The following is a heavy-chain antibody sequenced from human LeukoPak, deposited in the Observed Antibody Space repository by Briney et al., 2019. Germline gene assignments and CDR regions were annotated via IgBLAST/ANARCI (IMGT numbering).Heavy chain of an antibody. CDR1: GFPFNTYT. CDR2: ITSTGNNI. Sequence: KPGGSLRLSCAVSGFPFNTYTMNWVRQVPGKGLEWVSSITSTGNNINYADSVKGRFTISGDNAKNSLYLQMNNLRAEDTAVYHCARVFRNSGSYFDYWGEGTLVSVSS. V-gene: IGHV3-21*01. D-gene: IGHD1-26*01. CDR3: ARVFRNSGSYFDY. J-gene: IGHJ4*02.